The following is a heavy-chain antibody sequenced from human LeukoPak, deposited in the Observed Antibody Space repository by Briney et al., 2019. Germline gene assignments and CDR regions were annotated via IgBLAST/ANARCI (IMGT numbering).Heavy chain of an antibody. V-gene: IGHV1-2*02. Sequence: GASVKVSCNASGHTFTGYYMHWVRQAPGQGLEWLGWINPNNGGTIYAQKFQGRVAMTRDTSNTTAYMEMTRLRSDDTAVYYCAREARVAVAGTAGINFDYWGQGTLVTVSS. J-gene: IGHJ4*02. CDR3: AREARVAVAGTAGINFDY. CDR1: GHTFTGYY. CDR2: INPNNGGT. D-gene: IGHD6-13*01.